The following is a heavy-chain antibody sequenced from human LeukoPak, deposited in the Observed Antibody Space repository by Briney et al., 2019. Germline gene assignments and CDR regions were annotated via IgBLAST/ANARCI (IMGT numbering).Heavy chain of an antibody. CDR3: ARTPAGPPYYYMDV. J-gene: IGHJ6*03. Sequence: SETLSLTCTVSGGSCSSYYWSWIRQPPGKGLEWIGYIYYSGSTNYNPSLRRRVTISVDTSRNQFSLQLNSVTAADTAVYYCARTPAGPPYYYMDVWGKGTTVTVSS. V-gene: IGHV4-59*01. D-gene: IGHD6-13*01. CDR2: IYYSGST. CDR1: GGSCSSYY.